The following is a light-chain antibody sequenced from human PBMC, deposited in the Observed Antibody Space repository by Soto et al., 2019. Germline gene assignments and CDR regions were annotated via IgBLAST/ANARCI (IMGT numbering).Light chain of an antibody. CDR2: SND. Sequence: QAVLTQPPSASGTPGQRVTISCSGSNSNVETNYVYWYQQVAGTAPKLLIYSNDQRPSGVPDRFSASKSGTSASLDISGLRSEDEADYFCQSCDVSLTDCVFGGGTKLTVL. V-gene: IGLV1-47*02. CDR1: NSNVETNY. J-gene: IGLJ3*02. CDR3: QSCDVSLTDCV.